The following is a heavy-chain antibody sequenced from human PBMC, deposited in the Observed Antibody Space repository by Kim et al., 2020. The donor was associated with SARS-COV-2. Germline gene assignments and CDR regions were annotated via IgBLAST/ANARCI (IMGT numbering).Heavy chain of an antibody. V-gene: IGHV4-59*08. J-gene: IGHJ6*02. D-gene: IGHD5-18*01. CDR3: ARDAGYSYGYIPALQGYYYGMDV. CDR2: IYYSGST. Sequence: SETLSLTCTVSGGSISSYYWSWIRQPPGKGLEWIGYIYYSGSTNYNPSLKSRVTISVDTSKNQFSLKLSSVTAADTAVYYCARDAGYSYGYIPALQGYYYGMDVWGQGTTVTVSS. CDR1: GGSISSYY.